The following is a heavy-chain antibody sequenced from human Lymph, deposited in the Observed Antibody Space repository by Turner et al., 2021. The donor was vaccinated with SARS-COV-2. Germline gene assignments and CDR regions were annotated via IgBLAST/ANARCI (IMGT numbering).Heavy chain of an antibody. Sequence: QVQLVESGGGVVQPGRSLRLSCAASGFTFSSYAIHWVRQAPGKGLEWVVVISFDGNNKYYTDSVKGRFTISRDNSKNTLYLQLNSLRPEDTAVYYCARGDYYGSGTYPGKTFDYWGQGTLVTVSS. D-gene: IGHD3-10*01. V-gene: IGHV3-30-3*01. CDR1: GFTFSSYA. J-gene: IGHJ4*02. CDR3: ARGDYYGSGTYPGKTFDY. CDR2: ISFDGNNK.